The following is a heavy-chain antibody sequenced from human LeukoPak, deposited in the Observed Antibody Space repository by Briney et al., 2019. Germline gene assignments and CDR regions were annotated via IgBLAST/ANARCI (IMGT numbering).Heavy chain of an antibody. J-gene: IGHJ6*03. CDR2: IYYTGST. V-gene: IGHV4-59*11. Sequence: SETLSLTCTVSGGSISSHYWSWVRQPPGKGLEWIGYIYYTGSTNYIPSLKSRVTMSVDTSKNQLSLKLTSVTAADTAVYYCGRSFRTPGIHHYYMDVWGTGTTVTVSS. D-gene: IGHD6-13*01. CDR1: GGSISSHY. CDR3: GRSFRTPGIHHYYMDV.